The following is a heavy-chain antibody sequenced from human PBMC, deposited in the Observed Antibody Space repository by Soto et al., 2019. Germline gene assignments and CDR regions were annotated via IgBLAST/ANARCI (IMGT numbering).Heavy chain of an antibody. CDR3: AKDSMATGVY. J-gene: IGHJ4*02. CDR1: GFTFSSYG. D-gene: IGHD5-12*01. CDR2: ISYDGSNK. Sequence: QVQLVESGGGVVQPGRSLRLSCAASGFTFSSYGMHWVRQAPGKGLEWVAVISYDGSNKYYADSVKGRFTISRDNSKNTLYLQMNSLRAEDKAVYYCAKDSMATGVYWGQGTLVTVSS. V-gene: IGHV3-30*18.